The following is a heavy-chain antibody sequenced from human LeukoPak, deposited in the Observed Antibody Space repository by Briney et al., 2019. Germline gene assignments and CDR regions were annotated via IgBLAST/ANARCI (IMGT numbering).Heavy chain of an antibody. J-gene: IGHJ4*02. V-gene: IGHV4-39*01. CDR1: GGSISSSSYY. CDR2: IYYSGST. D-gene: IGHD5-12*01. CDR3: ARQERFIVATTGELGY. Sequence: SETLSLTCTVSGGSISSSSYYWGWIRQSPGKGLEWIGSIYYSGSTYYNPSLKSRVTISVDTSKNQFSLKLSSVTAADTAVYYCARQERFIVATTGELGYWGQGTLVTVSS.